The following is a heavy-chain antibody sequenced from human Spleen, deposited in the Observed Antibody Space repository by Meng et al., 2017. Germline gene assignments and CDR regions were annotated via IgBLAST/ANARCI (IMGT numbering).Heavy chain of an antibody. D-gene: IGHD6-19*01. CDR2: TSGSGGGT. Sequence: EVHLVESGGGLVRPGGSLRLSCAASGFTFSNFAINWVRQAPGKGLEWVSTTSGSGGGTSYADSVKGRFTISRDNSKNTLYLQMNSLRAEDTALYYCAKEHTSGWYYFDYWGQGTLVTVSS. V-gene: IGHV3-23*04. CDR3: AKEHTSGWYYFDY. J-gene: IGHJ4*02. CDR1: GFTFSNFA.